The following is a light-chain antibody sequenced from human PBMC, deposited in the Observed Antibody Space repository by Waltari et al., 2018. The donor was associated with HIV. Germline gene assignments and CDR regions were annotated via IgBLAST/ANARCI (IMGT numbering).Light chain of an antibody. CDR1: NSDIGAYNY. V-gene: IGLV2-14*01. Sequence: QSALTQPASVSGSPGQSITISCTGTNSDIGAYNYVSWYQQRPGTAPQLLIYEVSNRPSGVSHRFSGSKSGNTASLTISGLQAEDEADYYCSSYTSSSTPYVFGSGTKVTVL. CDR3: SSYTSSSTPYV. CDR2: EVS. J-gene: IGLJ1*01.